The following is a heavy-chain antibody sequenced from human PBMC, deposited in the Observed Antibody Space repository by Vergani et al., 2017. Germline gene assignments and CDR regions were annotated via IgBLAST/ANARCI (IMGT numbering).Heavy chain of an antibody. CDR2: IYTSGST. Sequence: QVQLQESGPGLVKPSQTLSLTCTVSGGSISSGSYYWSWIRQPAGKGLEWSGLIYTSGSTNYNPYLKSRVTISVDTSKNKFYLTLSSVYAAATAVYYCARGGGSGSQVVDYWGQGTLVTVSS. J-gene: IGHJ4*02. V-gene: IGHV4-61*02. D-gene: IGHD3-10*01. CDR3: ARGGGSGSQVVDY. CDR1: GGSISSGSYY.